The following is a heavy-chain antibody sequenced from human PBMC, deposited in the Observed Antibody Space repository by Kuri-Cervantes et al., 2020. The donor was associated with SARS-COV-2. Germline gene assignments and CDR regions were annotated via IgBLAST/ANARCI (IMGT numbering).Heavy chain of an antibody. CDR3: ARDPNANHNNWFDP. V-gene: IGHV4-61*10. D-gene: IGHD4/OR15-4a*01. CDR1: GVSIGSGNYY. J-gene: IGHJ5*02. CDR2: IYTSGST. Sequence: SETLSLTCAVSGVSIGSGNYYWTWIRQPAGKGLEWIGYIYTSGSTNYNPSLKSRVTISVDTSKNQFSLKLSSVTAADTAVYYCARDPNANHNNWFDPWGQGTLVTVSS.